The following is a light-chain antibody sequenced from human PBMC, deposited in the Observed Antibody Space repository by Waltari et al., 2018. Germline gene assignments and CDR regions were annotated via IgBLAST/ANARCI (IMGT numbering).Light chain of an antibody. V-gene: IGLV4-69*01. Sequence: QLAPTQSPSASAVPGASPQLTCTMPSGHRRNVVVWHPQRPEKGPRYLMKVNSDGSHSKGDEIPDRFSGSSSGAERYLTISNLQSEDEADYYCQTGGHGTWVFGGGTKLTVL. CDR2: VNSDGSH. CDR3: QTGGHGTWV. CDR1: SGHRRNV. J-gene: IGLJ3*02.